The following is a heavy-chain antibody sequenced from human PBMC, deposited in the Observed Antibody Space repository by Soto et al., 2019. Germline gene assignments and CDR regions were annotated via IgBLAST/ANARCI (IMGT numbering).Heavy chain of an antibody. CDR3: ASLALYYYDSSGDSEGMDV. V-gene: IGHV4-39*01. D-gene: IGHD3-22*01. CDR1: CGSNSSSSNY. J-gene: IGHJ6*02. Sequence: SETLSLTCTVSCGSNSSSSNYWRWIHQPPGKGLEWIGSIYYSGSTYYNPSLKSRVTISVDTSKNQFSLKLSSVTAADTAVYYCASLALYYYDSSGDSEGMDVGGQGTTVTVS. CDR2: IYYSGST.